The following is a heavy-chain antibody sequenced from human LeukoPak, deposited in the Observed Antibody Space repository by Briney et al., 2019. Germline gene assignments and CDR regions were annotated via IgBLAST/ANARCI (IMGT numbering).Heavy chain of an antibody. CDR3: VRTVVPAAIIDY. CDR1: GGSISSYY. D-gene: IGHD2-2*02. Sequence: PSETLSLTCTVSGGSISSYYWSWIRQPPGKGLEWIGYIYYSGSTNYNPSLKSRVTISVDTSKNQFSLKLSSVTAADTAVYYCVRTVVPAAIIDYWGQGTLVTVSS. CDR2: IYYSGST. V-gene: IGHV4-59*01. J-gene: IGHJ4*02.